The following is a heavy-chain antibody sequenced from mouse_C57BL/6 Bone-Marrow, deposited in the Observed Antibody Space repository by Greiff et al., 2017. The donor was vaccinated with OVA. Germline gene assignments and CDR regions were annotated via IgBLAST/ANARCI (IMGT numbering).Heavy chain of an antibody. J-gene: IGHJ4*01. CDR1: GYAFSSYW. Sequence: QVQLQQSGAELVKPGASVKISCKASGYAFSSYWMNWVKQRPGKGLEWIGQIYPGDGDTNYNGKFKGKATLTADKSSSTAYMQLSSLTSEDSAVYFCARPPKGGGGVDYWGQGTSVTVSS. CDR3: ARPPKGGGGVDY. D-gene: IGHD1-1*02. CDR2: IYPGDGDT. V-gene: IGHV1-80*01.